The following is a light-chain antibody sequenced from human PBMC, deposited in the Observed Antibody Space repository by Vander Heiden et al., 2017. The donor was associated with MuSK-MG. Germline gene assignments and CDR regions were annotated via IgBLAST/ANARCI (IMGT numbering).Light chain of an antibody. Sequence: DIQMTQSPSSLSASVGDRVIFTCRASQSISTYLNWYQQKPGKAPKLVVYAAFRLQSGVPSRLSGSGSGTEFTLTISSLQPEDFATYYCQQSYTSPYTFGPGTKVEI. CDR2: AAF. CDR3: QQSYTSPYT. CDR1: QSISTY. J-gene: IGKJ2*01. V-gene: IGKV1-39*01.